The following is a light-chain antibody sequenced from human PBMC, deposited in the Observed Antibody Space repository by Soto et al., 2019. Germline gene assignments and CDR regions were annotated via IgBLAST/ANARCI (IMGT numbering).Light chain of an antibody. J-gene: IGKJ4*01. Sequence: DIVMTQSPDSLAVSLGERATINCKSSQNILYNSNNKNYLAWYQQKPGQPPKLLIYWTSTRESGVPDRFSGSGSGTDFTLTISSLQAEDVAVYYCQQYYSTPLTFGGGTKVEI. CDR1: QNILYNSNNKNY. CDR2: WTS. CDR3: QQYYSTPLT. V-gene: IGKV4-1*01.